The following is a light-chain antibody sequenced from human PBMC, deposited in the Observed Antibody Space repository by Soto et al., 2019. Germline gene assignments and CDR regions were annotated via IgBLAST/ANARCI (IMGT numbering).Light chain of an antibody. Sequence: QSALTQPASVSGSPGQSITISCTGTSSDVGGYNDVSWYQQHPGKAPKLMIYEVSHRPSGVSNRFSGSKSGNTASLTISGLQAEDEADYYCSSYTSSSIDYVFGTGTKVTVL. CDR3: SSYTSSSIDYV. V-gene: IGLV2-14*01. J-gene: IGLJ1*01. CDR2: EVS. CDR1: SSDVGGYND.